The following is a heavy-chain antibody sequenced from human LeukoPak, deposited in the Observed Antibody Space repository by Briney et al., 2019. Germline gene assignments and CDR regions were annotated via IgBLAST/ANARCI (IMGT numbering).Heavy chain of an antibody. CDR3: ARARGVRGYYFDY. CDR2: INHSGST. J-gene: IGHJ4*02. CDR1: GGSFSGYY. V-gene: IGHV4-34*01. Sequence: PSETLSLTCAVYGGSFSGYYWSWIRQPPGKGLEWIGEINHSGSTNYNPSLKGRVTMSVDTSKNQFSLKLSSVTAADTAVYYCARARGVRGYYFDYGGQGTLVTVSS. D-gene: IGHD3-10*01.